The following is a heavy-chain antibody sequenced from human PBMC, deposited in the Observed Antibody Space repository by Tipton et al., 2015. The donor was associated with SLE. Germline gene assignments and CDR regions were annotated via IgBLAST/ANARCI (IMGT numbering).Heavy chain of an antibody. J-gene: IGHJ6*02. CDR1: GGSFSGYY. D-gene: IGHD2-21*02. V-gene: IGHV4-59*01. CDR2: IYYSGST. Sequence: TLSLTCAVYGGSFSGYYWSWIRQPPGKGLEWIGYIYYSGSTNYNPSLKSRVTISVDTSKNQFSLKLNSVTAADTAVYYCASGYCGGDCYSPYYYGMDVWGQGTTVTVSS. CDR3: ASGYCGGDCYSPYYYGMDV.